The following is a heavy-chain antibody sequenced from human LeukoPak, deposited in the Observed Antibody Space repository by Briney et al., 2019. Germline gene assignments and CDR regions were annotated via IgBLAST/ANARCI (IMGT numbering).Heavy chain of an antibody. Sequence: SETLSLTCTVSGGYISSSSYYWGWIRQPPGKWLEWIGSIYYSGSAYYNPSLKSRVTISVDTSKNQFSLKLSSVTAADTAVYYCARDRGADGDGLDYWGQGTLVTVSS. D-gene: IGHD4-17*01. V-gene: IGHV4-39*07. CDR2: IYYSGSA. CDR1: GGYISSSSYY. CDR3: ARDRGADGDGLDY. J-gene: IGHJ4*02.